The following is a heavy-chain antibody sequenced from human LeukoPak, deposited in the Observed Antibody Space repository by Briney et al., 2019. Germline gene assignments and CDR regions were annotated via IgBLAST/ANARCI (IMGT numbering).Heavy chain of an antibody. D-gene: IGHD3-22*01. V-gene: IGHV3-9*01. CDR3: AKGTYYYDSSGYHLDY. CDR1: GFTFDDYA. Sequence: GRSLRLSCAASGFTFDDYAMHWVRQAPGKGLEWVSGISWNSGSIGYADSVKGRFTISRDNAKNSLYLQMNSLRAEDTALYYCAKGTYYYDSSGYHLDYWGQGTLVTVSS. J-gene: IGHJ4*02. CDR2: ISWNSGSI.